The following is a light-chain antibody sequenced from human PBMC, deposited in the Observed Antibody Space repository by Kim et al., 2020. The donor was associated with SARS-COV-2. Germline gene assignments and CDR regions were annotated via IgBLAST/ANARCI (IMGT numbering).Light chain of an antibody. CDR1: QSIGTW. Sequence: SASIGDSVTITCRASQSIGTWLAWYQQKPGRAPKLLIHKTSSLEPGVSSRFSGSGSGTEFILTISSLQPDDFASYYCQRYNTSPWTFGQGTKLEIK. J-gene: IGKJ1*01. CDR3: QRYNTSPWT. CDR2: KTS. V-gene: IGKV1-5*03.